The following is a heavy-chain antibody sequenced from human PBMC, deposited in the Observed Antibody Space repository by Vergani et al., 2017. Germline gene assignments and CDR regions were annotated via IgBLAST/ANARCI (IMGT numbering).Heavy chain of an antibody. CDR1: GGTFSSYA. CDR2: IIPIFGTA. V-gene: IGHV1-69*13. Sequence: QVQLVQSGAEVKKPGSSVKVSCKASGGTFSSYAISWVRQAPGQGLEWMGRIIPIFGTANYAQKFQGRVTITADESTSTAYMELSSLRSEDTAVYYCARGDSGCYYGAGKNYYYYYGMDVWGQGTTVTVSS. J-gene: IGHJ6*02. CDR3: ARGDSGCYYGAGKNYYYYYGMDV. D-gene: IGHD1-26*01.